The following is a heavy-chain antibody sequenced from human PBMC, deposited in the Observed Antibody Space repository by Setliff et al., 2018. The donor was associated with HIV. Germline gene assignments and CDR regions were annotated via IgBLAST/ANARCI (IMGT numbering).Heavy chain of an antibody. CDR3: ARDRHSSGLGSYGP. D-gene: IGHD3-10*01. CDR2: IYYSGST. CDR1: GGSISSNY. Sequence: SETLSLTCTVSGGSISSNYWSWMRQPPGKGLEWIGHIYYSGSTNYNPSLKSRVTMSVDTSRNQFSLRVTSVTAADTAVYFCARDRHSSGLGSYGPWGPGILVTVSS. V-gene: IGHV4-59*12. J-gene: IGHJ5*02.